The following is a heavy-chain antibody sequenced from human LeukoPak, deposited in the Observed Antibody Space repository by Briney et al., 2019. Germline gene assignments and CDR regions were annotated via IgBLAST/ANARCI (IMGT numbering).Heavy chain of an antibody. J-gene: IGHJ4*02. D-gene: IGHD6-13*01. Sequence: GGSLRLSCAASGFTFSSYAMSWVRQAPGKGLEWVSAISGSGGSTYYADSVKGRFTISRDNSKNTLYLQMNSLRAEDTAVYYCAKGNGQKWYSSSWYDYWGQGTLVTVSS. CDR2: ISGSGGST. V-gene: IGHV3-23*01. CDR1: GFTFSSYA. CDR3: AKGNGQKWYSSSWYDY.